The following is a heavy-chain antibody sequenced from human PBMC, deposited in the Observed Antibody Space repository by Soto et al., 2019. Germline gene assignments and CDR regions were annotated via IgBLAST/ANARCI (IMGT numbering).Heavy chain of an antibody. D-gene: IGHD7-27*01. V-gene: IGHV1-46*01. J-gene: IGHJ6*02. Sequence: ASVKVSCKTSGYTFTSYYMHWVRQAPGQGLEWMGIINPSGGSTSYAQKFQGRFTISRDNSKNTLYLQMTGLRAEDTAVYYCARDLRKRGESYVRNMDVWGQGTTVTVSS. CDR2: INPSGGST. CDR3: ARDLRKRGESYVRNMDV. CDR1: GYTFTSYY.